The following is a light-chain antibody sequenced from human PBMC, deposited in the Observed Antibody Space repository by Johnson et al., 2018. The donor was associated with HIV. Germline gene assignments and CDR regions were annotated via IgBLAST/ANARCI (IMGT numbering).Light chain of an antibody. J-gene: IGLJ1*01. Sequence: SVLTQPPSVSAAPGQKVTISCSGSSSNIGNNYVSWYQQLPGTAPKLLIYENNKRPSGIPDRFSGSKSGTSATLGITGLQTGDEADYYCGTWDSSLSAGRGGFGTGTKVTVL. V-gene: IGLV1-51*02. CDR2: ENN. CDR3: GTWDSSLSAGRGG. CDR1: SSNIGNNY.